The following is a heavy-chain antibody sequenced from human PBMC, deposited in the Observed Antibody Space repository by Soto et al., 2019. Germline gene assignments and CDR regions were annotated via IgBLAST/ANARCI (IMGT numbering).Heavy chain of an antibody. CDR3: AREIVQGITMIVVVIRTYGMDV. Sequence: GGSLRLSCAASGFTFSSYAMHWVRQAPGKGLEWVAVISYDGSNKYYADSVKGRFTISRDNSKNTLYLQMNSLRAEDTAVYYCAREIVQGITMIVVVIRTYGMDVWGQGTTVTVSS. D-gene: IGHD3-22*01. CDR2: ISYDGSNK. CDR1: GFTFSSYA. V-gene: IGHV3-30-3*01. J-gene: IGHJ6*02.